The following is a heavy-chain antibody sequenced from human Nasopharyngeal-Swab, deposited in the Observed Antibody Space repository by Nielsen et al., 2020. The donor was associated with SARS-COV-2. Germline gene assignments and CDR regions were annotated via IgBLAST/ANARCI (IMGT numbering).Heavy chain of an antibody. Sequence: WIRQPPGKGLEWLGRIGDKDHNYATTYGASVKGRFTISRDDSKNTAFLQMDSPKTEDTALYYCTTDFYFDYWGQGTLVTVSS. CDR2: IGDKDHNYAT. V-gene: IGHV3-73*01. J-gene: IGHJ4*02. CDR3: TTDFYFDY.